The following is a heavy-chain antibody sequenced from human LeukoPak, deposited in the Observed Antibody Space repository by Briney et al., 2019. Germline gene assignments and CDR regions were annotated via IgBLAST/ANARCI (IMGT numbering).Heavy chain of an antibody. V-gene: IGHV3-53*01. J-gene: IGHJ6*03. CDR3: ASSVVPAAPYYMDV. D-gene: IGHD2-2*01. CDR2: IYSGGST. CDR1: GFTVSSNY. Sequence: GGSLRLSCAASGFTVSSNYMSWVRQAPGRGLEWVSVIYSGGSTYYADSVKGRFTISRDNSKNTLYLQMNSLRAEDTAVYYCASSVVPAAPYYMDVWGKGTTVTVSS.